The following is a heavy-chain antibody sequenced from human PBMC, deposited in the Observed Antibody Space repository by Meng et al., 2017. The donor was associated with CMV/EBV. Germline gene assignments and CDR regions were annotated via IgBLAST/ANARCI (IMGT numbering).Heavy chain of an antibody. CDR2: ISYDGSNK. CDR3: ARGDYFDY. J-gene: IGHJ4*02. CDR1: GFTFSSYA. V-gene: IGHV3-30-3*01. Sequence: QVLVVGCGGGGVQPGRSLRLSCAASGFTFSSYAMHWVRQAPGKGLEWVAVISYDGSNKYYADSVKGRFTISRDNSKNTLYLQMNSLRAEDTAVYYCARGDYFDYWGQGTLVTVSS.